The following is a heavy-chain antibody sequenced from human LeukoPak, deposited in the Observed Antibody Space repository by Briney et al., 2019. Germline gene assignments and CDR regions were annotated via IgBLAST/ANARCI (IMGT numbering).Heavy chain of an antibody. J-gene: IGHJ4*02. CDR2: ISGNGGST. V-gene: IGHV3-23*01. Sequence: GGSLRLSCAASGFTFSIYAMSWVRQAPGKGLEWVSAISGNGGSTYYADSVRGRFTISRDNSKNTLYLQISSLRAEDTAVYYCAKETASDFGGAVDYWGQGTLVTVSS. CDR1: GFTFSIYA. D-gene: IGHD3-10*01. CDR3: AKETASDFGGAVDY.